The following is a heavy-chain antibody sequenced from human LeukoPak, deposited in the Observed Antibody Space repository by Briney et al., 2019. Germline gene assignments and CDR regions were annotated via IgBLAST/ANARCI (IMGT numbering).Heavy chain of an antibody. Sequence: SGGSLRLSCAASGFTFSSYDMNWVRQAPGKGLEWVSYIRSSSSYIYYADSVKGRFTISRDNAKNSLYLQMNSLRAEDTAVYYCARPTGQATISELDYWGQGTLVTVSS. CDR3: ARPTGQATISELDY. D-gene: IGHD5-12*01. CDR1: GFTFSSYD. J-gene: IGHJ4*02. CDR2: IRSSSSYI. V-gene: IGHV3-21*05.